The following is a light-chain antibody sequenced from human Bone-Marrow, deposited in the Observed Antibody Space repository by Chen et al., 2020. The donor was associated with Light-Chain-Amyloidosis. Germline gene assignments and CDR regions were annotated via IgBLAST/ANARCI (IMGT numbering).Light chain of an antibody. CDR2: DSR. Sequence: QSVLTQPPSVSGAPGQGVTIPCPGSSPNLGAGYDVTGYQQLPGTAPKLLIYDSRNRPSGVPAQFSGSKSGTSASLAITGLQAEDEADYYCQSYDYSLSGSYVFGTGTKVTVL. J-gene: IGLJ1*01. CDR3: QSYDYSLSGSYV. V-gene: IGLV1-40*01. CDR1: SPNLGAGYD.